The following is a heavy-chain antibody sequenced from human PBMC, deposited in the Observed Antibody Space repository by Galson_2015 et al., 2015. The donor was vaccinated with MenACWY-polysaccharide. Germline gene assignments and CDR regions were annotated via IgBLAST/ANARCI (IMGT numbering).Heavy chain of an antibody. D-gene: IGHD2-15*01. J-gene: IGHJ4*02. CDR3: VRGYSGGGDY. CDR2: INYDGRTT. V-gene: IGHV3-74*01. CDR1: GFTFSTYW. Sequence: SLRLSCAASGFTFSTYWMNWVRQVPGKGLVWVSHINYDGRTTSYADSVRGRFTISRDNAKSTLYLQMSSLRAEDTAIYYCVRGYSGGGDYLGQGTLVTVSS.